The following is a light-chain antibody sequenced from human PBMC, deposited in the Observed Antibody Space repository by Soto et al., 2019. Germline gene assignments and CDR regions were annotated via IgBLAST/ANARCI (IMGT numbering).Light chain of an antibody. CDR2: EVD. Sequence: QSVLTQPASVSGSPGQSLTISCVGPSSDIGDYNYASWYQQHPGQAPKLIIYEVDNRPSGISTRFSGSKSGNTASLTISGLQAEDEADYYCSSYTTTSTYVFGAGTKVTVL. V-gene: IGLV2-14*01. CDR3: SSYTTTSTYV. CDR1: SSDIGDYNY. J-gene: IGLJ1*01.